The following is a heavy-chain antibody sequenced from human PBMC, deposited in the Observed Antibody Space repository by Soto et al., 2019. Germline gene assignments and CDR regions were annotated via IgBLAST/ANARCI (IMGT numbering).Heavy chain of an antibody. D-gene: IGHD3-22*01. CDR2: INHSGST. CDR1: GGSFSGYY. J-gene: IGHJ6*02. Sequence: PSETLSLTCAVYGGSFSGYYWSWIRQPPGKGLEWIGEINHSGSTSYNPSLKSRVTISVDTSKNQFSLKLSSVTAADTAVYYCARSGRMYYYDSSGYYTGYYYYYYGMDVWGQGTTVTVSS. CDR3: ARSGRMYYYDSSGYYTGYYYYYYGMDV. V-gene: IGHV4-34*01.